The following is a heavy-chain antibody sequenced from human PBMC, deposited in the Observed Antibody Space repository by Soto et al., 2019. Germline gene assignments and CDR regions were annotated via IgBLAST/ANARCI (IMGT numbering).Heavy chain of an antibody. CDR3: ARVDEATGLYAFDI. D-gene: IGHD5-12*01. J-gene: IGHJ3*02. CDR1: GFTFSSYG. CDR2: IWYDGSNK. V-gene: IGHV3-33*01. Sequence: GGSLRLSCAASGFTFSSYGMHWVRQAPGKGLEWVAVIWYDGSNKYYADSVKGRFTISRDNSKNTLYLQMNSLRAEDTAVYYCARVDEATGLYAFDIWGQGTMVTVSS.